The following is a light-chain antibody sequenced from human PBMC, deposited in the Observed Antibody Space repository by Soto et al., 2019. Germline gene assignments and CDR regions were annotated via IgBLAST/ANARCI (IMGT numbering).Light chain of an antibody. V-gene: IGKV3-20*01. J-gene: IGKJ1*01. CDR1: QSVGSNY. CDR3: QQYGNSRT. Sequence: ILMTQSPATLSVSPGERATLSCRASQSVGSNYLAWYQQRPGQPPNLLIFGASHRAPDIPDRFSGSGSGTDFTLTISRLEPEDFAVYYCQQYGNSRTFGQGTKVDIK. CDR2: GAS.